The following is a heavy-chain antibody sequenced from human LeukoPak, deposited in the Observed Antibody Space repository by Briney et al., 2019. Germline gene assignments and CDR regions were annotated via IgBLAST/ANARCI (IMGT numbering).Heavy chain of an antibody. CDR3: ARDPGLQYGMDV. CDR2: ISAYNGNT. Sequence: APVKVSCKASGYTFTSYGISWVRQAPGQGLEWMGWISAYNGNTNYAQKLQGRVTMTTDTSTSTAYMELRSPRSDDTAVYYCARDPGLQYGMDVWGQGTTVTVSS. CDR1: GYTFTSYG. J-gene: IGHJ6*02. V-gene: IGHV1-18*01. D-gene: IGHD3-16*01.